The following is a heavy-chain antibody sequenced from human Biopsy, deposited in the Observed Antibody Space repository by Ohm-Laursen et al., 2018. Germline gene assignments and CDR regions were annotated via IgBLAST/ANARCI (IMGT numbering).Heavy chain of an antibody. Sequence: SVKVSCKASGATFSNYAINWLRQAPGQGLEWMGRIIPILHVPTYAQSFQGRVTISADKSTSTAYMELSGLRSEDTAVYYCASLEDRTFDKWGQGTLVTVSS. CDR3: ASLEDRTFDK. CDR1: GATFSNYA. J-gene: IGHJ4*02. CDR2: IIPILHVP. V-gene: IGHV1-69*04.